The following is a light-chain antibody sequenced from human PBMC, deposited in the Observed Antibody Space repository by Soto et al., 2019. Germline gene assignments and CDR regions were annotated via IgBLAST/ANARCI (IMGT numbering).Light chain of an antibody. J-gene: IGKJ5*01. CDR2: GGS. Sequence: EIVLTQSPGTLSLSPGERATLSCGASQSVGSSYLAWYQHKPGQAPRLLIHGGSSRATGVPDRFSGSGSGTDFTLTISRLEPEDFSVYYCQQYGTSPLTFGQGTRLDIE. V-gene: IGKV3-20*01. CDR3: QQYGTSPLT. CDR1: QSVGSSY.